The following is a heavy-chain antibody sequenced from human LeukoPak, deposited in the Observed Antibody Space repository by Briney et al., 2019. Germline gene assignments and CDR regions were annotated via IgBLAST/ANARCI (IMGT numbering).Heavy chain of an antibody. Sequence: GGSLRLSCAASGFTVSSNYMSWVRQAPGKGLEWVSVIYSGGSTYYADSVKGRFTISRDNAKNSLYLQMNSLRAEDTAVYYCARDLATAYYYYYYMDVWGKGTTVTVSS. CDR2: IYSGGST. CDR1: GFTVSSNY. D-gene: IGHD5-12*01. CDR3: ARDLATAYYYYYYMDV. V-gene: IGHV3-53*01. J-gene: IGHJ6*03.